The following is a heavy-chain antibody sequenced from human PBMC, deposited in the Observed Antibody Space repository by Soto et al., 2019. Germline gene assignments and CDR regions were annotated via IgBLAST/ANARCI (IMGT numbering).Heavy chain of an antibody. CDR2: IWSDGSNK. V-gene: IGHV3-33*01. Sequence: QVQLVESGGGVVQPGRSLRLSCAASGFSFSSYGMHWVRQATGKGLEWVAVIWSDGSNKYYADSVKGRFTIARDKFKNTLYVKMNSLRAEDPAAYYCARDSGSYDSWFAPCGQGTLVTVSS. CDR1: GFSFSSYG. J-gene: IGHJ5*02. D-gene: IGHD1-26*01. CDR3: ARDSGSYDSWFAP.